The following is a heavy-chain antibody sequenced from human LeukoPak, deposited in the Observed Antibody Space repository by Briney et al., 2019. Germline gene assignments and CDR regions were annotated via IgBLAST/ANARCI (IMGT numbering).Heavy chain of an antibody. CDR1: GFTFSSYS. V-gene: IGHV3-21*01. Sequence: GGSLRLSCAASGFTFSSYSMNWVRQAPGKGLEWVSSISSSSSYIYYADSVKGRFTISRDNAKNSLYLQMNSLRAEDTAVYYCAKHLGGNYFDRPFDYWGQGTLVTVSS. D-gene: IGHD3-22*01. CDR3: AKHLGGNYFDRPFDY. CDR2: ISSSSSYI. J-gene: IGHJ4*02.